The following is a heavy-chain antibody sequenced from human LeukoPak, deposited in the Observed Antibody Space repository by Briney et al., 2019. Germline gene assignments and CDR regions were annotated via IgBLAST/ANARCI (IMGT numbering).Heavy chain of an antibody. CDR2: INPNSGGT. Sequence: ASVKVSCKASGYTFSGNYLHWVRQAPGQGLEWMGWINPNSGGTYSVQNFQGRVTMTRDTSITTAYMELSRLKSDDTAVYYCARGGYSGTEKPNDYWGQGTLVTVSS. CDR3: ARGGYSGTEKPNDY. J-gene: IGHJ4*02. D-gene: IGHD1-26*01. V-gene: IGHV1-2*02. CDR1: GYTFSGNY.